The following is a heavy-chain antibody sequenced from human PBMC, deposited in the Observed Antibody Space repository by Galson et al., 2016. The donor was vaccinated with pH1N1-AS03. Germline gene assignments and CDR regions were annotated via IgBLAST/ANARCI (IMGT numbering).Heavy chain of an antibody. V-gene: IGHV4-39*01. D-gene: IGHD1-26*01. J-gene: IGHJ4*02. Sequence: SETLSLTCTVSGGSISSRAYYWGWIRQPPGKGLEWIGSIYDTGRTTYNPSLKTRVTISGDTSKNQLSLKVTSMTAADTAVYYCARVVGARPPPDYWGQGILVTVSS. CDR1: GGSISSRAYY. CDR2: IYDTGRT. CDR3: ARVVGARPPPDY.